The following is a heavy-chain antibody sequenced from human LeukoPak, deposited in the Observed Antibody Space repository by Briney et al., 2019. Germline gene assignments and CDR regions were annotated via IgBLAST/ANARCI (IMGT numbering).Heavy chain of an antibody. CDR2: IYHRGST. D-gene: IGHD6-6*01. J-gene: IGHJ4*02. Sequence: SQTLSLTCAVSGGSISSGGYSWSWIRQPPGKGLEWIGYIYHRGSTYYNPSLKSRVTISVDRSKNQFSLKLSSVTAADTAVYYCARGGAARPIDYWGQGTLVTVSS. V-gene: IGHV4-30-2*01. CDR3: ARGGAARPIDY. CDR1: GGSISSGGYS.